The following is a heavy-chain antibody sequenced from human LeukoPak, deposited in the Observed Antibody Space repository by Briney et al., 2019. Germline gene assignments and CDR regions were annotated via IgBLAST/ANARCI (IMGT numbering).Heavy chain of an antibody. J-gene: IGHJ3*01. Sequence: GGSLRLSCAASGFTFNTHTMHWVRQAPGKGLEWVALIWGDGSNTDYADSVKGRFTISRDNSQNTVYLQMNSLRGEDTAVYYCARELKVTYCFARNCHDAFDFWGQGTQVTVSS. CDR3: ARELKVTYCFARNCHDAFDF. D-gene: IGHD1-1*01. CDR1: GFTFNTHT. V-gene: IGHV3-33*01. CDR2: IWGDGSNT.